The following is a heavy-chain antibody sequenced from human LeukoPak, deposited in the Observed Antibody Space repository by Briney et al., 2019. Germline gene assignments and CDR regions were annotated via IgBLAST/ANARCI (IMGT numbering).Heavy chain of an antibody. CDR1: GFTFSSYG. J-gene: IGHJ6*02. V-gene: IGHV3-33*01. D-gene: IGHD3-10*01. CDR3: ARGVGDGPSPFGYYYYGMDV. CDR2: IWYDGSNK. Sequence: GRSLRLSCAASGFTFSSYGMHWVRQAPGKGLEWVAVIWYDGSNKYYADSVKGRFTISRDNSKNTLYLQMNSLRAEDTAVYYCARGVGDGPSPFGYYYYGMDVWGQGTTVTVSS.